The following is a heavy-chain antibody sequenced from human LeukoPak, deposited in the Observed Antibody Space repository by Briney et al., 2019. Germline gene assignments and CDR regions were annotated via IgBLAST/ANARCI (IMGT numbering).Heavy chain of an antibody. CDR3: ARDGPAQMVDFDY. D-gene: IGHD3-10*01. Sequence: ASVKVSCKASGYTFSGTGWYLYWLRQAPGQGLECMGWIYPYTGATHYAQKFQGRVATTRDTSISTAYMELSRPRPDDTAVYYCARDGPAQMVDFDYWGQGTLVTVSS. V-gene: IGHV1-2*02. CDR1: GYTFSGTGWY. J-gene: IGHJ4*02. CDR2: IYPYTGAT.